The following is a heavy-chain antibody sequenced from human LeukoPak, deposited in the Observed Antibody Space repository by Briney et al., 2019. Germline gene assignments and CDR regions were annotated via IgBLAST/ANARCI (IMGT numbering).Heavy chain of an antibody. CDR1: GFTFSSYA. CDR2: IRGSGDNT. Sequence: GGSLRLSCAASGFTFSSYAMSWVPQAPGKGLEWLSVIRGSGDNTYYADSVKGRFTISRDNSKSTVYLQMNSLRAEDTAIYYCARGIGGPDYWGRGTLVTVSS. CDR3: ARGIGGPDY. V-gene: IGHV3-23*01. D-gene: IGHD4-23*01. J-gene: IGHJ4*02.